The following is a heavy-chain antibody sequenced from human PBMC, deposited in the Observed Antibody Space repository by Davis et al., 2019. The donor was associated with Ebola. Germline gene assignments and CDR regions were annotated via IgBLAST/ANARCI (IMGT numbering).Heavy chain of an antibody. D-gene: IGHD1-26*01. CDR3: ARDLDLRGSYCFDL. J-gene: IGHJ4*02. V-gene: IGHV3-30*01. CDR1: GFTFSTYT. CDR2: ISYEGSSK. Sequence: GGSLRLSCAASGFTFSTYTLHWVRQAPGKGLEWVAVISYEGSSKYYGDSVKGRFTISRDNSKNMLYLQMNSLRAEDMAVYYCARDLDLRGSYCFDLWGQGTLVTVSS.